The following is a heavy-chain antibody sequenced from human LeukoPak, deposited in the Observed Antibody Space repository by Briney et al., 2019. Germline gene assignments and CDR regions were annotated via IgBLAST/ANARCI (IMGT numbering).Heavy chain of an antibody. D-gene: IGHD3-22*01. CDR2: IRYGGSNK. J-gene: IGHJ4*02. Sequence: GGSLRLSCAASGFTFSSYGMHWVRQAPGKGLEWVAFIRYGGSNKYYADSVKGRFTISRDNSKNTLYLQMNSLRAEDTAVYYCAKTITMIVVVTPEYFDYWGQGTLVTVSS. V-gene: IGHV3-30*02. CDR3: AKTITMIVVVTPEYFDY. CDR1: GFTFSSYG.